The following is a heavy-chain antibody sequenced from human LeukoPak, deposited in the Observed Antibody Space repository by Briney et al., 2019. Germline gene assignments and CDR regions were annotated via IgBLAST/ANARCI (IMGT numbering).Heavy chain of an antibody. CDR1: GFTFSTYW. CDR3: ARDSPGYGAYVS. J-gene: IGHJ1*01. D-gene: IGHD5-12*01. V-gene: IGHV3-7*01. Sequence: GGSLRLPCAASGFTFSTYWMTWVRQAPGKGLEWVANIKEDGSREYYVDSVKGRFTISRDNAKNSLYLQMDSLTAEDTAVYYCARDSPGYGAYVSWGQGTLVSVSS. CDR2: IKEDGSRE.